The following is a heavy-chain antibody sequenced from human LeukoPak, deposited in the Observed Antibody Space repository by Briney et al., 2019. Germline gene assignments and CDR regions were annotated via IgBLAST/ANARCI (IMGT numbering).Heavy chain of an antibody. CDR3: ARGITGSTMDFDY. D-gene: IGHD1-20*01. V-gene: IGHV4-31*03. Sequence: NPSQTLSLKCTVSGGPISSGHYYRSWIRQHPGKGLEWIGYIYYSGSTYYNPSLKRRVTISVDTSKNQFSLKLSSVTAADTAVYYCARGITGSTMDFDYGCRGTVVTVSA. CDR2: IYYSGST. J-gene: IGHJ4*02. CDR1: GGPISSGHYY.